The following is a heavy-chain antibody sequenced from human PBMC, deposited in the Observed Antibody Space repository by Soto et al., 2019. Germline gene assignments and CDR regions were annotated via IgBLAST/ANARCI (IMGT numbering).Heavy chain of an antibody. Sequence: GESLKISCKGSGYNFTTFWIGWVRQVPGKGLEWMGIIYPGDSETKYSPPFQGQVTISADKSISTAYLQWSSLKASDTAMYYCARGTGDCSSTSCYLDYWGQGTLVTVSS. J-gene: IGHJ4*02. D-gene: IGHD2-2*03. V-gene: IGHV5-51*01. CDR3: ARGTGDCSSTSCYLDY. CDR2: IYPGDSET. CDR1: GYNFTTFW.